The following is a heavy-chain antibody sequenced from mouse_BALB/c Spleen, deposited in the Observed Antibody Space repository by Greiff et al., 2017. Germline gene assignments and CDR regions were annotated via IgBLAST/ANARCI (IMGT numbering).Heavy chain of an antibody. Sequence: DVQLVESGGGLVQPGGSRKLSCAASGFTFSSFGMHWVRQAPEKGLEWVAYISSGSSTIYYADTVKGRFTISRDNPKNTLFLQMTSLRSEDTAMYYCARSSDYYYAMDYWGQGTSVTVSS. D-gene: IGHD1-3*01. J-gene: IGHJ4*01. CDR1: GFTFSSFG. CDR3: ARSSDYYYAMDY. V-gene: IGHV5-17*02. CDR2: ISSGSSTI.